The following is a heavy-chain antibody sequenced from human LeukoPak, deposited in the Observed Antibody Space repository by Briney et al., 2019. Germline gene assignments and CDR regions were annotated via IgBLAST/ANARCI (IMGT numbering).Heavy chain of an antibody. Sequence: GGSLRLSCAASGVTFSSYAMSWVRRAPGKGREWVSGISSSGGSTYYADSVKGRFTISRDNSKNTLYLQMNSLRAEDTAVYYCAIRSAGSYFDYWGPGTPVTVSS. CDR2: ISSSGGST. D-gene: IGHD1-26*01. V-gene: IGHV3-23*01. J-gene: IGHJ4*02. CDR1: GVTFSSYA. CDR3: AIRSAGSYFDY.